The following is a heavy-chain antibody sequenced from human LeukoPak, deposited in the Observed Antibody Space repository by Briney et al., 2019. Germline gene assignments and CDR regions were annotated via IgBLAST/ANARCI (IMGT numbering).Heavy chain of an antibody. Sequence: ASAKVSCKASGYTFTSYYMHWVRQAPGQGLEWMGIINPSGGSTSYAQKFQGRVTMTRDTSTSTVYMELSSLRSEDTAVYYCARAVAGTEGGGYWGQGTLVTVSS. D-gene: IGHD6-19*01. CDR2: INPSGGST. V-gene: IGHV1-46*01. CDR1: GYTFTSYY. CDR3: ARAVAGTEGGGY. J-gene: IGHJ4*02.